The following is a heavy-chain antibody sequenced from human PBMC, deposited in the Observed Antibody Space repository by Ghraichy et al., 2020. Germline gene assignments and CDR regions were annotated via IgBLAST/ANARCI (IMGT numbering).Heavy chain of an antibody. Sequence: SETLSLTCAISGDSVSSNSAAWNWIRQSPSRGLEWLGRTYYRSKWYNDYAVSVKSRITINPDTSKNQFSLQLNSVTPEDTAVYYCARDRVDTAMVLDYYYGMDVWGQGTTVTVSS. CDR1: GDSVSSNSAA. CDR3: ARDRVDTAMVLDYYYGMDV. CDR2: TYYRSKWYN. J-gene: IGHJ6*02. D-gene: IGHD5-18*01. V-gene: IGHV6-1*01.